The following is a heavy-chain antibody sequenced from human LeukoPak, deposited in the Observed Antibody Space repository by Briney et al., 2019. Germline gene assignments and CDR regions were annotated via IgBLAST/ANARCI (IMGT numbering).Heavy chain of an antibody. CDR3: ARAVITMVRGVIEDLDY. V-gene: IGHV1-2*02. J-gene: IGHJ4*02. CDR2: INPNSGGT. Sequence: ASVKVSCKASGYTFTGYYMHWVRQAPGQGLEWMGWINPNSGGTNYAQKFQGRVTMTRDTSISTAYMELSRLRSDDTAVYYCARAVITMVRGVIEDLDYWGQGTLVTVSS. D-gene: IGHD3-10*01. CDR1: GYTFTGYY.